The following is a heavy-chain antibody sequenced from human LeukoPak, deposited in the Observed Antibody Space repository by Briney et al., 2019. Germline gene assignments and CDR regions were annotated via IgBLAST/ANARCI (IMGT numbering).Heavy chain of an antibody. CDR2: MNPNSGNT. J-gene: IGHJ4*02. V-gene: IGHV1-8*02. CDR3: ARGRYRSGGHYYFDY. D-gene: IGHD2-15*01. CDR1: GYTFTSYA. Sequence: ASVKVSCKASGYTFTSYAVHWVRQAPGQRLEWMGWMNPNSGNTGYAQKFQGRVTMTRNTSISTAYMELSSLRSEDTAVYYCARGRYRSGGHYYFDYWGQGTLVTVSS.